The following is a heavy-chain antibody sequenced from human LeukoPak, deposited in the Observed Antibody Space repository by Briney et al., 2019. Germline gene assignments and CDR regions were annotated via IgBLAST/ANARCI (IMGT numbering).Heavy chain of an antibody. Sequence: GGSLRLSCAASGFTFSSYWMSWVRQAPGKGLEWVANIKQDGSEKYYVDSVKGRFTISRDNAKNSLYLQMNSLRAEDTAVYYCARVSSKATVRGLITKKNYYYYYMDVWGKGTTVTISS. CDR1: GFTFSSYW. CDR2: IKQDGSEK. J-gene: IGHJ6*03. D-gene: IGHD3-10*01. V-gene: IGHV3-7*01. CDR3: ARVSSKATVRGLITKKNYYYYYMDV.